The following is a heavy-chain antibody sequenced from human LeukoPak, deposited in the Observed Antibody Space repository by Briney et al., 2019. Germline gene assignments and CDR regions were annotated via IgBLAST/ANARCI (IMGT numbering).Heavy chain of an antibody. Sequence: GGSLRLSCSASGFAFSKFAMHWGRQAPGKGLEWVAVVSYEGTIKYYTDSAKGRFTISRDNAKNSLYLQMNSLRAEDTAVYYCAEGTAGEFGYWGQGTLVTVSS. V-gene: IGHV3-30*18. CDR1: GFAFSKFA. CDR3: AEGTAGEFGY. CDR2: VSYEGTIK. J-gene: IGHJ4*02. D-gene: IGHD3-16*01.